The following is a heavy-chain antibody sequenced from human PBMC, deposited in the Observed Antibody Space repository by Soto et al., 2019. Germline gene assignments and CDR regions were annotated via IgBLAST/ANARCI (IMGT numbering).Heavy chain of an antibody. CDR3: ARDLRIDYVFWGGYYLLSYFDY. J-gene: IGHJ4*02. D-gene: IGHD3-3*01. Sequence: GASVKVSCKASGYTFTSYGINWVRQAPGQGLEWMGWISAYNGNTNYAQKLQGRVTMTTDTSTSTAYMELRSLRSDDTAVYYCARDLRIDYVFWGGYYLLSYFDYWGKGTLVTVSS. CDR1: GYTFTSYG. CDR2: ISAYNGNT. V-gene: IGHV1-18*01.